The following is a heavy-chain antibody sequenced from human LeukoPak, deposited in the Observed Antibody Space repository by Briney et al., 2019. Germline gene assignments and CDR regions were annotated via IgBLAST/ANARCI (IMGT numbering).Heavy chain of an antibody. CDR2: ISGSDGNT. D-gene: IGHD4-17*01. Sequence: PGGSLRLSCAVSGFTFSKYAMSWVRQAPGKGLEWVSAISGSDGNTFYAGSVKGRFTISRDNSKNTLPLQMNNLRAEDTALYYCAKDSSVPYGITDWGQGTLVTVSS. CDR3: AKDSSVPYGITD. V-gene: IGHV3-23*01. CDR1: GFTFSKYA. J-gene: IGHJ4*02.